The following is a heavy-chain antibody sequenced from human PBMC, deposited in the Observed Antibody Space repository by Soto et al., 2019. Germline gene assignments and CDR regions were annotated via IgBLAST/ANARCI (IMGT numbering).Heavy chain of an antibody. J-gene: IGHJ3*02. D-gene: IGHD3-3*01. CDR1: GFSLSTGGMC. CDR2: IDWDDDK. CDR3: ARMLEWYGSAFDI. V-gene: IGHV2-70*01. Sequence: SGPTLVNPTQTLTLTCTFSGFSLSTGGMCVSWIRQPPGRALEWLALIDWDDDKYYSTSLKTRLTISKDTSKNQVVLTMTNMDPVDTATYYCARMLEWYGSAFDIWGQGTMVTVSS.